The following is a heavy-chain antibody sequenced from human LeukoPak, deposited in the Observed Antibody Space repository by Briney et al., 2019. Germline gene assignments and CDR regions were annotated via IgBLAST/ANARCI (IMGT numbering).Heavy chain of an antibody. CDR2: ISAYNGNT. CDR1: GYTFTSYG. CDR3: ARDCGTTICYALY. Sequence: ASVTVSCKASGYTFTSYGISWVRQAPGQGLEWMVWISAYNGNTNYAQKVQGRVNMTTDTSTNTAYMELRSLRSDDTAVYYCARDCGTTICYALYWGQGTLVTVSS. D-gene: IGHD2-2*01. V-gene: IGHV1-18*01. J-gene: IGHJ4*02.